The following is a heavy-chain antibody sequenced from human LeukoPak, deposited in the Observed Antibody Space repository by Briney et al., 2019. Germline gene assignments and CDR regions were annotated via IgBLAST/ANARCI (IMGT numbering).Heavy chain of an antibody. J-gene: IGHJ4*02. CDR2: INAGNGNT. Sequence: GASVKVSCKASGYTFTSYAMHWVRQAPGQRLEWMGWINAGNGNTKYSQKFQGRVTITRDTSASTAYMELSSLRSEDAAVYYCARSNYDSSGYYRLFDYWGQGTLVTVSS. V-gene: IGHV1-3*01. D-gene: IGHD3-22*01. CDR3: ARSNYDSSGYYRLFDY. CDR1: GYTFTSYA.